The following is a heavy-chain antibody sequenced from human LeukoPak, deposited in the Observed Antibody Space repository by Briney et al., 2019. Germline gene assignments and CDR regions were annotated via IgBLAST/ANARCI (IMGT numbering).Heavy chain of an antibody. D-gene: IGHD3-22*01. CDR3: ARSKDSSGYYYTYDY. Sequence: GASVKVSCKASGYTFTSYYMHWVRQAPGQGLEWMGIINPSGGSTSYAQKLQGRVTMTTDTSTSTAYMELRSLRSDDTAVYYCARSKDSSGYYYTYDYWGQGTLVTVSS. CDR2: INPSGGST. V-gene: IGHV1-46*01. J-gene: IGHJ4*02. CDR1: GYTFTSYY.